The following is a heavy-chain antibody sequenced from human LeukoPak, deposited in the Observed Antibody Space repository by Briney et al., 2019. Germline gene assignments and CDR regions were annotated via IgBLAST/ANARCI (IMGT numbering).Heavy chain of an antibody. D-gene: IGHD3-10*01. CDR3: ARSPRGPYRRADI. J-gene: IGHJ3*02. CDR2: INHSGST. V-gene: IGHV4-34*01. Sequence: SETLSLTCAVYGGSFSGYYWGWIRQPPGKGLEWIGEINHSGSTNYNPFLKSRVTISVDTSKNQFSLKLSYVTAADTAVYYCARSPRGPYRRADIWGQGTIVTVSS. CDR1: GGSFSGYY.